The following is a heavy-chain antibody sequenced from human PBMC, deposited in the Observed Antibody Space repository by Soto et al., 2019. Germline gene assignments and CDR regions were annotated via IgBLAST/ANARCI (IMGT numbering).Heavy chain of an antibody. D-gene: IGHD3-3*01. J-gene: IGHJ6*02. CDR3: ARPSYFWSGYYTNYYYYYGMDV. CDR2: IYPGDSDT. V-gene: IGHV5-51*01. CDR1: GYSFTSYR. Sequence: GESLKISCKGSGYSFTSYRIGWVRQMPGKGLEWMGIIYPGDSDTRYSPSFQGQVTISADKSISTAYLQWSSLKASDTAMYYCARPSYFWSGYYTNYYYYYGMDVWGQGTTVTVSS.